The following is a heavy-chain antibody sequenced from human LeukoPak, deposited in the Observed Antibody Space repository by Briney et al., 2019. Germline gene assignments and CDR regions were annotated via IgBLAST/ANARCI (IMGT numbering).Heavy chain of an antibody. CDR2: IGAYYGNT. D-gene: IGHD3-22*01. V-gene: IGHV1-18*01. J-gene: IGHJ3*02. CDR1: GYTFTSYG. CDR3: ASTSPYYYDSTHTHPEAFDI. Sequence: VASVKVSCKASGYTFTSYGISWVRQAPGQGLEWMGWIGAYYGNTNYAQKLQGRVTMTTDTSTSTAYMELRSLRSDDTAVYYCASTSPYYYDSTHTHPEAFDIWGQGTMVTVSS.